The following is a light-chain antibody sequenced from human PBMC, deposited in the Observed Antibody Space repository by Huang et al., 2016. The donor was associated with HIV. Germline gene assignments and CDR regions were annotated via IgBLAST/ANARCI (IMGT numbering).Light chain of an antibody. J-gene: IGKJ2*01. CDR3: QQRISWPPSYT. CDR1: QSVSSY. CDR2: ATS. V-gene: IGKV3-11*01. Sequence: EIVLTQSPATLSLSPGDRATLSCRASQSVSSYFAWYQQKPGQAPRLLIYATSIRATGVPAMFSGSGSGTDFTLTISSLEPEDFSNYDCQQRISWPPSYTFGQGTKVDI.